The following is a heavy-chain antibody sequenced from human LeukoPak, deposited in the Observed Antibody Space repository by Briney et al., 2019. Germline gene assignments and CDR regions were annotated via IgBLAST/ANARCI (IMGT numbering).Heavy chain of an antibody. D-gene: IGHD6-13*01. CDR1: GFTVSSNY. CDR2: IYSGGST. CDR3: AATSSSWYENWFDP. V-gene: IGHV3-66*01. Sequence: GGSLRLSCAASGFTVSSNYMSWVRQAPGKGLEWVSVIYSGGSTYYADSVKGRFTISRDNSKNTLYLQMNSLRAEDTAVYYCAATSSSWYENWFDPWGQGTLVTVSS. J-gene: IGHJ5*02.